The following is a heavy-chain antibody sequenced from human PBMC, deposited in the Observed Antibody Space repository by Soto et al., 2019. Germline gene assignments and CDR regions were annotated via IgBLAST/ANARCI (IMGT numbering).Heavy chain of an antibody. Sequence: ASVKVSCKASGYTFTGYYMHWVRQAPGQGLEWMGGFDPEYGETIYAQKFQGRVTMTEDTSTDTAYMELSSLRSEDTAVYYCATTNRISTSCPPDYYYYYGMDVWGQGTTVTVSS. CDR3: ATTNRISTSCPPDYYYYYGMDV. D-gene: IGHD2-2*01. J-gene: IGHJ6*02. V-gene: IGHV1-24*01. CDR2: FDPEYGET. CDR1: GYTFTGYY.